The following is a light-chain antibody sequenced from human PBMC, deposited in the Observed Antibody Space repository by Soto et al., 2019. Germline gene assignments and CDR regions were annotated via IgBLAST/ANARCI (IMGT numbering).Light chain of an antibody. CDR2: DAS. J-gene: IGKJ4*01. CDR3: QQRSNWPLIT. CDR1: QSVGGY. Sequence: EIVLTQSPATLSLSPGERATLSCRASQSVGGYLAWYQQKPGQAPRLLIYDASNRVTRIPARFSGSGSGTDSTLTISSLEPEDFAVYYCQQRSNWPLITFGGGTKVEIK. V-gene: IGKV3-11*01.